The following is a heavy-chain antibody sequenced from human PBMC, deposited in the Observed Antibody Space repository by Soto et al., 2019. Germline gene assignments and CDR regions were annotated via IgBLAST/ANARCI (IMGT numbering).Heavy chain of an antibody. CDR1: GGSISSSNW. CDR3: ARGADFWSGYLNYYYGMDV. CDR2: IYHSGST. D-gene: IGHD3-3*01. Sequence: SETLSLTCAVSGGSISSSNWWSWVRQPPGKGLEWIGEIYHSGSTNYNPSLKSRVTISVDKSKNQFSLKLSSVTAADTAVYYCARGADFWSGYLNYYYGMDVWGQGTTVTVS. V-gene: IGHV4-4*02. J-gene: IGHJ6*02.